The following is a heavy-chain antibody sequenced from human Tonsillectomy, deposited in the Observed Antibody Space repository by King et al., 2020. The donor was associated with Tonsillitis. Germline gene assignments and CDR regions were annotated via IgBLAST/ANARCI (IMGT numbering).Heavy chain of an antibody. CDR2: IHYSGST. D-gene: IGHD3-22*01. CDR1: GGSISSYY. Sequence: PLQESGPGLVKPSETLSLTCTVSGGSISSYYWSWIRQPPGKGLEWIAYIHYSGSTNYNPSLKSRVTISVDTSKSQISLILSSVTAADTAVYYCARAGYYDSSGFYYFAFHMWGQGTMVTVSS. J-gene: IGHJ3*02. V-gene: IGHV4-59*01. CDR3: ARAGYYDSSGFYYFAFHM.